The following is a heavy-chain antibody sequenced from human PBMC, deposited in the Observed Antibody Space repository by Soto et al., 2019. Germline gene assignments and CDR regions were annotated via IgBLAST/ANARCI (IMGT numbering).Heavy chain of an antibody. CDR2: IIPMFGTA. CDR1: GGTFSSYA. D-gene: IGHD2-21*01. J-gene: IGHJ5*02. V-gene: IGHV1-69*13. Sequence: SVKVSCKASGGTFSSYAISWVRQAPGQGLEWMGGIIPMFGTANYAQNFQGRVTITADESTSTAYMELTSLRSEDTAVFYCARGRGGHCAGGKCNRWLDPWGQGTLVTVS. CDR3: ARGRGGHCAGGKCNRWLDP.